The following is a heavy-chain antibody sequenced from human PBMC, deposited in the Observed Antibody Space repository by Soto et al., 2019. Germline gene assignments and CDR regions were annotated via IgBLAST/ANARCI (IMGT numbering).Heavy chain of an antibody. Sequence: QVQLVQSGAEVKKPGASVKLSCKASGYTFTSYAIHWVRQAPGQRLECMGWINTDNGNTKYSQKFQGRVTITRDTSASTAYMELSSLTSEDTAVYFCARAPSGYYFDNWGQGTLVTGSS. CDR1: GYTFTSYA. J-gene: IGHJ4*02. CDR2: INTDNGNT. D-gene: IGHD3-10*01. V-gene: IGHV1-3*04. CDR3: ARAPSGYYFDN.